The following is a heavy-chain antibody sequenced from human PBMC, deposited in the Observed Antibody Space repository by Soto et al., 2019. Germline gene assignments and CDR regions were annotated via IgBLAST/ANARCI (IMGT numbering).Heavy chain of an antibody. D-gene: IGHD6-6*01. CDR1: GFTFSSYG. V-gene: IGHV3-30*18. J-gene: IGHJ4*02. CDR2: ISYDGSNK. CDR3: AKSSGLYSSSSAFDY. Sequence: PGGSLRLSCAASGFTFSSYGMHWVRQAPGKGLEWVAVISYDGSNKYYADSVKGRFTISRDNSKNTLYLQMNSLRAEDTAVYYCAKSSGLYSSSSAFDYWGQGTLVTVSS.